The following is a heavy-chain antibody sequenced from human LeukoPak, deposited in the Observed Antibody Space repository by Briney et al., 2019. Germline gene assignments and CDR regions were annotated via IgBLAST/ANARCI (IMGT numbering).Heavy chain of an antibody. CDR1: GGTFSSYA. J-gene: IGHJ4*02. V-gene: IGHV1-69*05. CDR2: IIPIFGTA. Sequence: SVKVSCKASGGTFSSYAISWVRQAPGQGLEWMGGIIPIFGTANYAQKFQGRVTITTDESTSTACMELSSLRSEDTAVYYCAILPCSSTSCYIYWGQGTLVTVSS. CDR3: AILPCSSTSCYIY. D-gene: IGHD2-2*02.